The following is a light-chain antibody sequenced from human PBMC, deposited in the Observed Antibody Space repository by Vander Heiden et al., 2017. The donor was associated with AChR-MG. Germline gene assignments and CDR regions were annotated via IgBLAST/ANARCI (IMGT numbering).Light chain of an antibody. CDR3: QAWDSRSNWV. CDR2: QND. Sequence: SYELTQPPSVSVSPGQTASITCSGDRLGNKYASWYQQKPGQSPVLVIHQNDKRPSGIPERFSGSSSGNTATLTISGTQSLDEADYFCQAWDSRSNWVFGRGTKLTVL. J-gene: IGLJ3*02. V-gene: IGLV3-1*01. CDR1: RLGNKY.